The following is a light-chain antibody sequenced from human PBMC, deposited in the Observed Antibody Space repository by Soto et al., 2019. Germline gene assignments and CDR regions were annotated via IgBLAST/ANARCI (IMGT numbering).Light chain of an antibody. J-gene: IGKJ5*01. CDR3: QQSYSTPIT. Sequence: DIQMTQSPSTLSASVGDRVTITCRASQSISTYLNWYHQKPGKAPKLLIFDASSLESGTPSRFSGSGSGTDFTLTISSLQPEDFATYYCQQSYSTPITFGQGTRLEIK. CDR2: DAS. CDR1: QSISTY. V-gene: IGKV1-39*01.